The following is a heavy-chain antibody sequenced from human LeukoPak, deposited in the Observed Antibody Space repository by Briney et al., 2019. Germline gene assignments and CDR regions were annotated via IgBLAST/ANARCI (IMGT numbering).Heavy chain of an antibody. CDR1: GGSFSGYY. J-gene: IGHJ5*02. V-gene: IGHV4-34*01. Sequence: SETLSLTCAVYGGSFSGYYWGWIRQPPGKGLEWIGEINHSGSTNYNPSLKSRVTISVDTSKNQFSLKLSSVTAADTAVYYCARRVPAALDWFDPWGQGTLVTVSS. D-gene: IGHD2-2*01. CDR3: ARRVPAALDWFDP. CDR2: INHSGST.